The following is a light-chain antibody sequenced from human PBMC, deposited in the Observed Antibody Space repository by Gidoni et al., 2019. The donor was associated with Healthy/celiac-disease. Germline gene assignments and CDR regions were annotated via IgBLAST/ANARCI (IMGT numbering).Light chain of an antibody. CDR2: YDS. Sequence: SYVLTPPPSVSVAPGKTARITCGGNNIGSKSVHWYQQKPGQAPVLVIYYDSDRPSGIPERFSGSNSGNTATLTISRVEAGDEADYYCQVWDSSSVHVVFGGGTKLTVL. CDR3: QVWDSSSVHVV. V-gene: IGLV3-21*04. CDR1: NIGSKS. J-gene: IGLJ2*01.